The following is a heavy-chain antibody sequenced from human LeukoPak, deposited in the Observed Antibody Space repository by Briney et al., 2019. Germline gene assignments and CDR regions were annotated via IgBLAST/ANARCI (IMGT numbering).Heavy chain of an antibody. V-gene: IGHV3-23*01. CDR3: ARPERPLRYCSGGSCEHIVDY. CDR1: GFTFSSYA. J-gene: IGHJ4*02. D-gene: IGHD2-15*01. Sequence: GGSLRLSCAASGFTFSSYAMSWVRQAPGKGLEWVSAISGSGGSTYYADSVKGRFTISRDNAKNSLYLQMNSLRAEDTAVYYSARPERPLRYCSGGSCEHIVDYWGQGTLVTVSS. CDR2: ISGSGGST.